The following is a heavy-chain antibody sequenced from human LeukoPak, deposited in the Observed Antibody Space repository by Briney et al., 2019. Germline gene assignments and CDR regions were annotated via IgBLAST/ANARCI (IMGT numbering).Heavy chain of an antibody. V-gene: IGHV3-11*03. CDR1: GIPFSDYY. CDR2: ISSSSSYT. J-gene: IGHJ4*02. Sequence: PGGSLRLSCVVSGIPFSDYYMNWIRKAPGKGLEWISYISSSSSYTDYADSVKGRFTISRDNAKSALYLQMHGLRLEDTAVYYCAAGTAADFWGQGTLVTVSS. D-gene: IGHD6-13*01. CDR3: AAGTAADF.